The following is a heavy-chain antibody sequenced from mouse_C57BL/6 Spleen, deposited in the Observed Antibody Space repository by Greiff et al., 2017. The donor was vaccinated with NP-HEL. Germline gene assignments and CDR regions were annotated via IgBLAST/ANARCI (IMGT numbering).Heavy chain of an antibody. D-gene: IGHD1-1*01. J-gene: IGHJ1*03. Sequence: VQLQQSGAELVRPGASVKLSCTASGFNIKDYYMHWVKQRPEQGLEWIGRIDPEDGDTEYAPKFQGKATMTADTSSNTAYLQLSSLTSEDTAVYYCTTPFTTVDWYFDVWGTGTTVTVSS. CDR2: IDPEDGDT. V-gene: IGHV14-1*01. CDR3: TTPFTTVDWYFDV. CDR1: GFNIKDYY.